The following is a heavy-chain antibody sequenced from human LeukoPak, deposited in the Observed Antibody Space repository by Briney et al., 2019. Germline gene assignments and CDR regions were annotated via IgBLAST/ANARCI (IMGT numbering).Heavy chain of an antibody. Sequence: GGSLRLSCAASGFTFSDYYMSWIRQAPGKGLEWVPYISSSGSTIYYADSVKGRFTISRDNAKNSLYLQMNSLRAEDTAVYYCARVHDSSGYSSFDYWGQGTLVTVSS. D-gene: IGHD3-22*01. CDR1: GFTFSDYY. CDR3: ARVHDSSGYSSFDY. CDR2: ISSSGSTI. V-gene: IGHV3-11*01. J-gene: IGHJ4*02.